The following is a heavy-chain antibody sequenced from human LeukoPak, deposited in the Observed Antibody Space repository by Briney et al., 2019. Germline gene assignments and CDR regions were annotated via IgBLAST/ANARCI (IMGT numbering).Heavy chain of an antibody. J-gene: IGHJ5*02. CDR2: INHSGRT. CDR1: GYSINFDYL. CDR3: AIVSPTVGHSMSRDWLDP. D-gene: IGHD5-12*01. V-gene: IGHV4-38-2*02. Sequence: SETLSLTCNLSGYSINFDYLWGAIRQPPGKGLEWIASINHSGRTYYTPSLKSRVTVSVDTLKNQFSLKVTSVTAEDTAMYCCAIVSPTVGHSMSRDWLDPWGQGTLVTVSS.